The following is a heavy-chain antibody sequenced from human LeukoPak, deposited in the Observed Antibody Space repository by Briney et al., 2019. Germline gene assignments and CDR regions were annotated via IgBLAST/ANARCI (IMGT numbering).Heavy chain of an antibody. CDR3: ARAMVRGVIDY. D-gene: IGHD3-10*01. J-gene: IGHJ4*02. V-gene: IGHV4-59*01. CDR2: IYYSGST. CDR1: GGSISSYY. Sequence: SETLSLTCTVSGGSISSYYWRWIRQPPGKGLEWVGYIYYSGSTNYNPSLKSRVTISVDTSKNQFSLKLSSVTAADTAVYYCARAMVRGVIDYWGQGTLVTVSS.